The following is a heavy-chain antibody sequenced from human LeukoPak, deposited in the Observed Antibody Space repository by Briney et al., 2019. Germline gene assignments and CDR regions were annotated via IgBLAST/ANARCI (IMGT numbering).Heavy chain of an antibody. Sequence: GGSLRLSCAASGFTFSSYAMSWVRQAPGKGLEWVSAISGSGGSTYYADSVKGRFTISRDNSKNTLYLQMNSLRAEDTAVYYCARSVGANDAFDIWGQGTMVTVSS. J-gene: IGHJ3*02. CDR1: GFTFSSYA. CDR2: ISGSGGST. CDR3: ARSVGANDAFDI. V-gene: IGHV3-23*01. D-gene: IGHD1-26*01.